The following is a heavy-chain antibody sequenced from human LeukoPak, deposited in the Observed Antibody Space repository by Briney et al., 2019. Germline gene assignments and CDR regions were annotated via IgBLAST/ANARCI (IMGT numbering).Heavy chain of an antibody. V-gene: IGHV3-21*01. Sequence: GGSLRLSCAASGFKLNNYGMNWVRQAPGKGLEWVSSISSSSSYIYYADSVKGRFTISRDNAKNSLYLQMNSLRAEDTAVYYCARDHSWGQGTLVTVSS. CDR2: ISSSSSYI. J-gene: IGHJ5*02. CDR1: GFKLNNYG. CDR3: ARDHS.